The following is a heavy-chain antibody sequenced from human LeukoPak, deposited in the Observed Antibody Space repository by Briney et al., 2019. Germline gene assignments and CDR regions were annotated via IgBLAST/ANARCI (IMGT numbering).Heavy chain of an antibody. J-gene: IGHJ4*02. CDR2: IYYSGSSNNNPSLN. V-gene: IGHV4-59*01. D-gene: IGHD6-19*01. Sequence: SETLSLTCTVSGGSISSYYWSWIRQPPGKGLEWIGNIYYSGSSNNNPSLNNYNPSLKSRVTISVDTSKNQFSLKLTSVTAADTAVYFCARGGWYSINWGQGTLVTVSS. CDR1: GGSISSYY. CDR3: ARGGWYSIN.